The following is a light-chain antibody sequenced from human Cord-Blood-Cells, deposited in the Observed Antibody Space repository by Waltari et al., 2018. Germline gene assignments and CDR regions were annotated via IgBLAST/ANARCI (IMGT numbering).Light chain of an antibody. CDR2: EVG. CDR3: SSYTSSSTLVV. Sequence: QSALTQPASVSGSPGQSITISCTGPSSDVGGYNYVSWYQQHPGKAPKLMIYEVGSRPSSGSYRCSGSKSGNTASLTISGLHAEEEADYYCSSYTSSSTLVVFGGGTKLTVL. J-gene: IGLJ2*01. CDR1: SSDVGGYNY. V-gene: IGLV2-14*01.